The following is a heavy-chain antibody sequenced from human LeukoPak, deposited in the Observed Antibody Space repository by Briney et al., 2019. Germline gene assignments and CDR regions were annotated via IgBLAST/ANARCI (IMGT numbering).Heavy chain of an antibody. J-gene: IGHJ3*02. Sequence: SETLSLTCTVSGGSISSYYWSWIRQPPGKGLEWIGYIYYGGSTNYNPSLKSRVTISVDTSKNQFSLKLSSVTAADTAVYYCARRNIVLSDAFDIWGQGTMVTVSS. CDR1: GGSISSYY. CDR3: ARRNIVLSDAFDI. D-gene: IGHD2-8*01. CDR2: IYYGGST. V-gene: IGHV4-59*08.